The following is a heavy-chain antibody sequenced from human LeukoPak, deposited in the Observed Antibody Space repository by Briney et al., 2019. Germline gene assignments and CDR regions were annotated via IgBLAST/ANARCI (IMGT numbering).Heavy chain of an antibody. CDR1: GLTFSNYW. CDR3: ARSGNWGGNIGY. J-gene: IGHJ4*02. V-gene: IGHV3-7*04. D-gene: IGHD3-10*01. Sequence: GESLRLSCAASGLTFSNYWMSWVRQAPGKGLEWVANMKHDGTEKTYVDSVKGRFTISRDNAKNSLYLQMNNLRAEDTAVYYCARSGNWGGNIGYWGQGTLVTVLS. CDR2: MKHDGTEK.